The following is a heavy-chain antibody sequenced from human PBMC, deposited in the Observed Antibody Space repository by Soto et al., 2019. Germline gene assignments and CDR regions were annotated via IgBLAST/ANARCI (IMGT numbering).Heavy chain of an antibody. CDR1: GFTFSSNS. CDR2: IFVSSTTI. J-gene: IGHJ4*02. CDR3: ARDKDWAFDY. V-gene: IGHV3-48*04. D-gene: IGHD3-9*01. Sequence: EVQLVESGGGLVQPGGSLRLSCLASGFTFSSNSRVWVRQAPGKGLEWIAYIFVSSTTIHYADSVKGRFTVSRDNTQNSLFLLMNSLRAEDTAIYYCARDKDWAFDYWGQGTQVIVSS.